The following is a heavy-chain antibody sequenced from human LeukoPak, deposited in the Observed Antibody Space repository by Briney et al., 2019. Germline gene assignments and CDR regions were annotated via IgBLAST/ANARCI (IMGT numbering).Heavy chain of an antibody. CDR1: GGSISSYY. Sequence: PSETLSLTCTVSGGSISSYYWSWIRPPPGKGLEWIGYIYYSESTNYNPSLKSRVTISVDTTKNQFSLKLSSVTAADTAVYYCARGFGEYYFDYWGQGTLVTVSS. J-gene: IGHJ4*02. CDR3: ARGFGEYYFDY. V-gene: IGHV4-59*01. D-gene: IGHD3-3*01. CDR2: IYYSEST.